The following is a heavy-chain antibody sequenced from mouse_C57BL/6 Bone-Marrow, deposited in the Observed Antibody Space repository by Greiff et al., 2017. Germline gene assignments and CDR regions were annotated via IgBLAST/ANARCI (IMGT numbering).Heavy chain of an antibody. D-gene: IGHD1-3*01. V-gene: IGHV1-69*01. CDR1: GYTFTSYW. CDR2: IDPSDSYT. Sequence: QVQLQQPGAELVMPGASVKLSCKASGYTFTSYWMHWLKQRPGQGLEWIGEIDPSDSYTNYNQKFKGKSTLTVDTSSSTAYMQLSSLTSEDSAVYYCARSKDYWGQGTTLTVSS. CDR3: ARSKDY. J-gene: IGHJ2*01.